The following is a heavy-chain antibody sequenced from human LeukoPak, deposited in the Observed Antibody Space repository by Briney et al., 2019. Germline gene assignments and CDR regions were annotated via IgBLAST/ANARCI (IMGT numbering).Heavy chain of an antibody. CDR1: GFTFSSYW. J-gene: IGHJ4*02. V-gene: IGHV3-7*03. Sequence: GGSLRLSCAASGFTFSSYWMSWVRQAPGKGLEWVANIKQDGSEKYYVDSVKGRFTISRDNAKNSLYLQMNSLRAEDTAVYYCARGSQEGSIVRGVITSYYFDYWGQGTLVTVSS. CDR2: IKQDGSEK. CDR3: ARGSQEGSIVRGVITSYYFDY. D-gene: IGHD3-10*01.